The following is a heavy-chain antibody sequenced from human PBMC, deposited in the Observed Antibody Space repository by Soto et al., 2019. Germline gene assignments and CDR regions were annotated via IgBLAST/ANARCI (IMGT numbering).Heavy chain of an antibody. D-gene: IGHD3-16*02. J-gene: IGHJ5*02. Sequence: PSETLSLTCTVSGGSISSSSYYWGWIRQPPGKGLEWIGYIYYSGSTNYNPSLKSRVTISVDTSKNQFSLKLSSVTAADTAVYYFARVNMITFGGVIENWFDPWGQGTLVTVSS. CDR1: GGSISSSSYY. CDR3: ARVNMITFGGVIENWFDP. V-gene: IGHV4-61*05. CDR2: IYYSGST.